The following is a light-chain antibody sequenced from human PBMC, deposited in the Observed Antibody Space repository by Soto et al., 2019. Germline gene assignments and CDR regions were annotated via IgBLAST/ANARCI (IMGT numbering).Light chain of an antibody. Sequence: EIVLTQSPGTLSLSPGERATLSCRASQSVSSSYLAWYQQKPGQAPRLLIYGASSRATGIPDRFSGGGSGTVFTLTISRLEPEDFAVYYCQQYGSSRTLGQGTKVDIK. V-gene: IGKV3-20*01. CDR1: QSVSSSY. CDR3: QQYGSSRT. CDR2: GAS. J-gene: IGKJ1*01.